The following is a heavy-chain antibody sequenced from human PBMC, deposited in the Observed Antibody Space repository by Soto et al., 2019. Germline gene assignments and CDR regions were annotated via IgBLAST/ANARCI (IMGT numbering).Heavy chain of an antibody. CDR2: INSDGSST. CDR1: GFTFSSYW. D-gene: IGHD2-15*01. V-gene: IGHV3-74*01. CDR3: ARDQGYCSGGSCYVAGY. J-gene: IGHJ4*02. Sequence: HPGGSLRLSCAASGFTFSSYWMHWVRQAPGKGLVWVSRINSDGSSTGYADSVMGRFTISRDNAKNTLYLQMNSLRAEDTAVYYCARDQGYCSGGSCYVAGYWGQGTLVTVS.